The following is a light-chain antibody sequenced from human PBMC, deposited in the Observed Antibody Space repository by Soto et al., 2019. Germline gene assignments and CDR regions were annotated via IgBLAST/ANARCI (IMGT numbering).Light chain of an antibody. J-gene: IGKJ5*01. V-gene: IGKV3D-15*01. CDR3: QQYHNWPIT. CDR1: QSVSIN. Sequence: EIVRTQSPATLSVSPGERATFSCLASQSVSINLACYQQKPGQAPMLLIYDASTRATGIPARFSGSGSGTDFTPTISRLQSEDFAVYSCQQYHNWPITFGQGTRLEIK. CDR2: DAS.